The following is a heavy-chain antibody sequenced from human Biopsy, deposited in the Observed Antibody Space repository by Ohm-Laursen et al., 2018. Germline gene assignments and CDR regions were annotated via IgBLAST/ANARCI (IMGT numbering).Heavy chain of an antibody. Sequence: SLRLSCAASGFTFDDYAMHWVRQAPGKGLEWVSGISWNSGSIGYADSVMGRFTISRDNAKNSLYLQMNSLRAEDTALYYCAKDRRAVAGYDAFDIWGQGTMVTVSS. D-gene: IGHD6-19*01. CDR2: ISWNSGSI. V-gene: IGHV3-9*01. CDR1: GFTFDDYA. J-gene: IGHJ3*02. CDR3: AKDRRAVAGYDAFDI.